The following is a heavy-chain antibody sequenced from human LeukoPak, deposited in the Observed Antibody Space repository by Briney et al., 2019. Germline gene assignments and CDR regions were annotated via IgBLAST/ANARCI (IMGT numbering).Heavy chain of an antibody. D-gene: IGHD1-1*01. Sequence: ASVKVSCKASGYTFTSYYMHWVRQAPGQGLEWMGIINPSGGSTSYAQKFQGRVTVTRDTSTSTVYMELSSLRSEDTAVYYCAREPNDGPMASSFDYWGQGTLVTVSS. CDR2: INPSGGST. V-gene: IGHV1-46*01. J-gene: IGHJ4*02. CDR1: GYTFTSYY. CDR3: AREPNDGPMASSFDY.